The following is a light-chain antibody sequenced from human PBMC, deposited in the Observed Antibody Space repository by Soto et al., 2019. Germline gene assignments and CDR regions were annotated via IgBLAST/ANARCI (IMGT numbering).Light chain of an antibody. V-gene: IGKV1-5*03. CDR2: KAS. J-gene: IGKJ4*01. Sequence: DIQMTQSPSTLSVSVGDRFTLTWRASQNISTSLAWYQQKPGKAPKLLIFKASTLHSGIPARFSGSGSGTEFTLTISSLQPDDFAAYYCQHYNGYSEAFGRGTKVDIK. CDR3: QHYNGYSEA. CDR1: QNISTS.